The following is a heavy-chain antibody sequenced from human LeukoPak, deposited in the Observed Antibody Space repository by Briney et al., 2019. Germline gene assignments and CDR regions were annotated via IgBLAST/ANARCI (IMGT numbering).Heavy chain of an antibody. CDR3: TTDFRYYYDSSGPDAFDI. CDR2: ISSSSSYI. D-gene: IGHD3-22*01. CDR1: GFTFSSYS. Sequence: GGSLRLSCAASGFTFSSYSMNWVRQAPGKGLEWVSSISSSSSYIYYADSVKGRFTISRDNAKNSLYLQMNSLKTEDTAVYYCTTDFRYYYDSSGPDAFDIWGQGTMVTVSS. V-gene: IGHV3-21*03. J-gene: IGHJ3*02.